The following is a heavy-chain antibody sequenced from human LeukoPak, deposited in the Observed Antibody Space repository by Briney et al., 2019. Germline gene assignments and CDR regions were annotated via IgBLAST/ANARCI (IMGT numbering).Heavy chain of an antibody. J-gene: IGHJ4*02. V-gene: IGHV4-59*12. CDR3: ARAYNWNYYGGY. D-gene: IGHD1-7*01. CDR2: IYYSGST. Sequence: SETLSLTCTVSGGSISSYYWSWIRQPPGKGLEWIGYIYYSGSTNYNPSLKSRVTISVDTSKNQFSLKLSSVTAADTAVYYCARAYNWNYYGGYWGQGTLVTVSS. CDR1: GGSISSYY.